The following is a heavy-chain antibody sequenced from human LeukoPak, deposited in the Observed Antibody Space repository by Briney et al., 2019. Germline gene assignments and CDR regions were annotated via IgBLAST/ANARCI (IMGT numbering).Heavy chain of an antibody. V-gene: IGHV4-39*07. Sequence: SETLSLTCTVSGVSISRTSYYWAWIRQSPGKRMEWIGSVYYGGNTYYNPSLKSQVTISVDTSKNQFSLKLNSVTAADAAVYYCARTPYSWSDGTSPFDQWRLGTQVIVSS. D-gene: IGHD4-11*01. CDR3: ARTPYSWSDGTSPFDQ. CDR2: VYYGGNT. CDR1: GVSISRTSYY. J-gene: IGHJ5*02.